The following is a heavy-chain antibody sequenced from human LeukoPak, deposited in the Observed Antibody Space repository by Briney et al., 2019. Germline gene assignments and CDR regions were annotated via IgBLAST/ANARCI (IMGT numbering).Heavy chain of an antibody. V-gene: IGHV3-21*01. CDR3: ARNLQLEGYSYGPGWDDY. J-gene: IGHJ4*02. Sequence: PGGSLRLSCAASGFTFSSYSMNWVRQAPGKGLEWVSSISSSSSYIYYADSVKGRFTISRDNAKNSLYLQMNSLRAEDTAVYYCARNLQLEGYSYGPGWDDYWGQGTLVTVSS. D-gene: IGHD5-18*01. CDR2: ISSSSSYI. CDR1: GFTFSSYS.